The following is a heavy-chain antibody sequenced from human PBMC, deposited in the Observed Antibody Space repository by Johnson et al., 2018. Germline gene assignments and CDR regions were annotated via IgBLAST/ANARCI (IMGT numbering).Heavy chain of an antibody. CDR3: AKDFDYYTPVDCAGAFDI. Sequence: QVQLVQSGGGVVQPGRSLRLSCAASGFTFSSYGMHWVRQAPGKGLEWVAVISSDGSKKNYADSVKGRFTISRDNSKNTLALQMNSLRAEDTAVYYCAKDFDYYTPVDCAGAFDIWGLGTMVSVSS. V-gene: IGHV3-30*18. CDR2: ISSDGSKK. D-gene: IGHD3-10*01. CDR1: GFTFSSYG. J-gene: IGHJ3*02.